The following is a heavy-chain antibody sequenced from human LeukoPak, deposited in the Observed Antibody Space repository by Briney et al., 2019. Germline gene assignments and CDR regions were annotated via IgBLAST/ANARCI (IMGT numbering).Heavy chain of an antibody. J-gene: IGHJ3*02. CDR1: GGTFSSYA. CDR3: ARARGAKDAFDI. Sequence: GASVKVSCKASGGTFSSYAISWVRQAPGQGLEWMGGIIPIFGTANYAQKFQGRVTITADESTSTAYMELSSLRSEDTAVYYCARARGAKDAFDIWGQGTMVTVSS. CDR2: IIPIFGTA. D-gene: IGHD3-10*01. V-gene: IGHV1-69*13.